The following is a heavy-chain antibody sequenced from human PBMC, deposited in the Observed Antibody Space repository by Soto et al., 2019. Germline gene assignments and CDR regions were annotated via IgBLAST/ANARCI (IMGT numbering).Heavy chain of an antibody. Sequence: QVQLQESGPGLVKPSQTLSLTCTVSGGSISSGGYYWSWIRQHPGKGLEWIGYIYYSGSTYYNPSLKSLFTISVDTSKNPLSLKLSSVTAADTAVYYCAGRGLSSSFDYWGQGTLVTVSS. D-gene: IGHD2-8*01. CDR2: IYYSGST. V-gene: IGHV4-31*01. CDR3: AGRGLSSSFDY. J-gene: IGHJ4*02. CDR1: GGSISSGGYY.